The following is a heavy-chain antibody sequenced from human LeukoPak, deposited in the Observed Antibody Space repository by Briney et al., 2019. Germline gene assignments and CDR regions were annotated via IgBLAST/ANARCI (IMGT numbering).Heavy chain of an antibody. CDR3: ASLRESSSWYYFDY. J-gene: IGHJ4*02. CDR1: GGSISSYY. CDR2: IYDSRNT. D-gene: IGHD6-13*01. V-gene: IGHV4-59*01. Sequence: LXCXVSGGSISSYYWSWIRQPPGKGLEWXXXIYDSRNTDYNPSLKSRVTISIDTSKNQFSLRLTSVTAADTAVYYCASLRESSSWYYFDYWGQGTLVTVSS.